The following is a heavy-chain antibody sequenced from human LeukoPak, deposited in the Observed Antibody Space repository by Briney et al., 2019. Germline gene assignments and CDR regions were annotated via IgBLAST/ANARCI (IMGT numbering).Heavy chain of an antibody. CDR2: ISYDGSNK. J-gene: IGHJ4*02. CDR1: GFTFSSYA. CDR3: ASPGPGY. V-gene: IGHV3-30-3*01. Sequence: GGSLRLSCAASGFTFSSYAMNWVRQAPGKGLEWVAVISYDGSNKHYADSVKGRFTISRDNSKNTLYLQMNSLRTEDTAVYYCASPGPGYWGQGTLVTVSS.